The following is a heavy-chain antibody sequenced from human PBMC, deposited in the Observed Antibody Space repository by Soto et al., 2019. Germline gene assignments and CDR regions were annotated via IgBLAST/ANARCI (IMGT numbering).Heavy chain of an antibody. J-gene: IGHJ4*02. CDR1: GESVSSNSAA. V-gene: IGHV6-1*01. Sequence: PSPTLSVTCAMSGESVSSNSAAWNWIRKSPSRGLEWLGRTYYGSKWYNDYAVSVKSRITINPDTSQNQFFLQLNSVTPEDTAVYYFARDTTAARPVDVYFSDYWGQGTLVTVFS. CDR2: TYYGSKWYN. D-gene: IGHD6-6*01. CDR3: ARDTTAARPVDVYFSDY.